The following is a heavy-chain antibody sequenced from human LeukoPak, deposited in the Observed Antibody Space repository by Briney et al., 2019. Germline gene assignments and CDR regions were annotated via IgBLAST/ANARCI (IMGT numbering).Heavy chain of an antibody. Sequence: PGGSLRLSCAASGFTFSSYAMSWVRQAPGKGLEWVSAISGSGGSTYYADSVKGRFTISRDNSKNTLYLQMNSLRAEDTAVYYCAKDPPQGIDSSGYYVDYWGQGTLVTVSS. D-gene: IGHD3-22*01. J-gene: IGHJ4*02. V-gene: IGHV3-23*01. CDR3: AKDPPQGIDSSGYYVDY. CDR1: GFTFSSYA. CDR2: ISGSGGST.